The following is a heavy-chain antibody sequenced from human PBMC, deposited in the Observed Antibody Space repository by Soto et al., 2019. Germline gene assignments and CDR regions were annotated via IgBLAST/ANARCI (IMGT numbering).Heavy chain of an antibody. D-gene: IGHD6-13*01. CDR1: GFSLSNARMG. CDR3: ARIRGGSIAAAVGLDP. J-gene: IGHJ5*02. CDR2: IFSNDEK. V-gene: IGHV2-26*01. Sequence: SGPTLVNPTQTLTLTCTFSGFSLSNARMGVSWIRQPPGKALEWLAHIFSNDEKSYSTSLKSRLTISKDTSKSQVVLTMTNMDPVDTATYYCARIRGGSIAAAVGLDPWGQGTLVTVSS.